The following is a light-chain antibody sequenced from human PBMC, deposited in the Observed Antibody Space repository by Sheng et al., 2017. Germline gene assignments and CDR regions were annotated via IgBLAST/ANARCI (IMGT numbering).Light chain of an antibody. CDR1: QSVYNY. CDR2: DAS. CDR3: QQRSNWPPTWT. V-gene: IGKV3-11*01. Sequence: EIVLTQFPGTLSLSPGERATLSCRASQSVYNYLVWYQQKPGQPPRLLIYDASNRATGIPARFSGIGSGTDFTLAISSLESEDFAVYYCQQRSNWPPTWTFGQGTKVEIK. J-gene: IGKJ1*01.